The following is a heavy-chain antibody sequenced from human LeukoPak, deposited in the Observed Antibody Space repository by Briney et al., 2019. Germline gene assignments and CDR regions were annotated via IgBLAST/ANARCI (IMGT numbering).Heavy chain of an antibody. Sequence: GGSLRLSCAASGFTFSSYAMSWVRQAPGKGLEWVSAISGSGGSTYYADSVKGRFTISRDNSKNTLYLQMNSLRAEDTAVYYCAKLRDDFWSGYYRGEFDYWGQRTPGTVS. CDR3: AKLRDDFWSGYYRGEFDY. CDR2: ISGSGGST. J-gene: IGHJ4*02. D-gene: IGHD3-3*01. V-gene: IGHV3-23*01. CDR1: GFTFSSYA.